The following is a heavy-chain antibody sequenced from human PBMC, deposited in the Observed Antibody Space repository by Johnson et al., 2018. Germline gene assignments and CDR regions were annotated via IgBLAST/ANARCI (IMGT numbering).Heavy chain of an antibody. Sequence: QVQLQESGPGLVKPSETLSLTCTVSGGSISSSSYYWGWIRQPPGKGLAWIGSIYYSGSTYYNPSLKSRVTISVDTSKNQFSLKLSSVTAADTAVYYCARAGYYYDSRDAFDIWGQGTMVTVSS. J-gene: IGHJ3*02. V-gene: IGHV4-39*07. D-gene: IGHD3-22*01. CDR1: GGSISSSSYY. CDR2: IYYSGST. CDR3: ARAGYYYDSRDAFDI.